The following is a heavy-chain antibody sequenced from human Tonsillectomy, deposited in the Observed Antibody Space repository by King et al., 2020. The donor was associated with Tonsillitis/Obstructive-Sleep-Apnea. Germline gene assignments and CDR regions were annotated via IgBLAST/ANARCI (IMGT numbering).Heavy chain of an antibody. CDR2: ISGSGGST. D-gene: IGHD3-16*02. V-gene: IGHV3-23*04. CDR3: AKDIMIKFGGVIGIGDWYFDL. J-gene: IGHJ2*01. Sequence: VQLVESGGGLVQPGGSLRLSCAASGFTFSSYAMSWVRQAPGKGLEWVSAISGSGGSTYYADSVKGRFTISRDNSKNKLYLQMNSLRAGEPAVYYCAKDIMIKFGGVIGIGDWYFDLWGRGTLVTVSS. CDR1: GFTFSSYA.